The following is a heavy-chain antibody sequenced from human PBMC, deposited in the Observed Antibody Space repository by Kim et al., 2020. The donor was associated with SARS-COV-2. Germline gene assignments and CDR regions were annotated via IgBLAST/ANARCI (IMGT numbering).Heavy chain of an antibody. V-gene: IGHV4-34*01. J-gene: IGHJ5*02. CDR3: ARGVKGSRRWFDP. D-gene: IGHD6-13*01. Sequence: YNPSLKRRVTISGDPSKNQFSLKLSSVTAADTAVYYWARGVKGSRRWFDPWGQGTLVTVSS.